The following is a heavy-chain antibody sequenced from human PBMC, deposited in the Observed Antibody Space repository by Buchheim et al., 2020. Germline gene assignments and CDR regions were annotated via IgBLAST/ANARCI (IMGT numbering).Heavy chain of an antibody. CDR3: VTESPYGRRGLDN. CDR2: ISFAACPD. D-gene: IGHD4-17*01. Sequence: QVQLVESGGGVVQPGGSLRLSCAASGFTFSTTVMHWVRQPPGKGLDWVANISFAACPDYYADAVKGRFTISRDNSENTLYLQMNSLTVEDTANYFCVTESPYGRRGLDNWGQGT. J-gene: IGHJ4*02. CDR1: GFTFSTTV. V-gene: IGHV3-30*04.